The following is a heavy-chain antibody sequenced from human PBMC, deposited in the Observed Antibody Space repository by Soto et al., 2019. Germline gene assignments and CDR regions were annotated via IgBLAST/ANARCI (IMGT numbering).Heavy chain of an antibody. CDR2: ISSSSSYI. J-gene: IGHJ4*02. V-gene: IGHV3-21*01. CDR1: GFTFSSYS. Sequence: GGSLRLSCAASGFTFSSYSMNWVRQAPGKGLEWVSSISSSSSYIYYADSVKGRFTISRDNAKNSLYLQMNSLRAEDTAVYYCAREGYCSSTSCYWAVYYFDYWGQGTLVTVSS. CDR3: AREGYCSSTSCYWAVYYFDY. D-gene: IGHD2-2*01.